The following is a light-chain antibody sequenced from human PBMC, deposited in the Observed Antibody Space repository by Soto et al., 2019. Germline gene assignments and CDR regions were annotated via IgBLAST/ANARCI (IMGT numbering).Light chain of an antibody. J-gene: IGLJ1*01. CDR3: QSYDSSLSGYV. V-gene: IGLV1-40*01. Sequence: QSALTQPPSVSGAPGQMVTIPCTGSSSNIGAGYDVHWYQQLPGTAPKLLIYGNSNRPSGVPDRFSGSKSGTSASLAITGLQAEDEADYYCQSYDSSLSGYVFGTGTKVTVL. CDR2: GNS. CDR1: SSNIGAGYD.